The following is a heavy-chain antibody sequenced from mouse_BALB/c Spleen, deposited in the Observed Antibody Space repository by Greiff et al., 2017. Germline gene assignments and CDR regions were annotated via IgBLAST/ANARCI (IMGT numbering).Heavy chain of an antibody. CDR3: ASPSTMITTTWFAY. J-gene: IGHJ3*01. V-gene: IGHV5-6-3*01. CDR2: INSNGGST. Sequence: EVQGVESGGGLVQPGGSLKLSCAASGFTFSSYGMSWVRQTPDKRLELVATINSNGGSTYYPDSVKGRFTISRDNAKNTLYLQMSSLKSEDTAMYYCASPSTMITTTWFAYWGQGTLVTVSA. CDR1: GFTFSSYG. D-gene: IGHD2-4*01.